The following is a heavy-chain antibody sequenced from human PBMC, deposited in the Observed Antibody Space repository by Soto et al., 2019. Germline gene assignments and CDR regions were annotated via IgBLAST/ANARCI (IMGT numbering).Heavy chain of an antibody. CDR2: ISSSGTVT. CDR1: GFTFRDYD. J-gene: IGHJ5*02. Sequence: QVQLVESGGGLVRPGGSLRLSCAASGFTFRDYDMSWIRQAPGKGLSWVSCISSSGTVTNYADSGKGRFTLSRDNAQNSLYREMNSLRVKDTAVYYCAGQFPRAARPNHWGQGTLVTVSS. D-gene: IGHD6-6*01. V-gene: IGHV3-11*01. CDR3: AGQFPRAARPNH.